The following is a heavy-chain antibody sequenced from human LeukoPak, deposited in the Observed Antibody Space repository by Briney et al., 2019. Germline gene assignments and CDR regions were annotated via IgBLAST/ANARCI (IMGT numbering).Heavy chain of an antibody. CDR2: IYTSGST. D-gene: IGHD6-19*01. V-gene: IGHV4-4*07. J-gene: IGHJ6*02. Sequence: KPSETLSLTCTVSGGSISSYYWSWIRQPAGKGLEWIGRIYTSGSTNYNPSLESRVTISVDTSKYQVSLTLSSVTATDTAVYYCVRHVSSGWDYYNGLDVWGQGTTVTVSS. CDR3: VRHVSSGWDYYNGLDV. CDR1: GGSISSYY.